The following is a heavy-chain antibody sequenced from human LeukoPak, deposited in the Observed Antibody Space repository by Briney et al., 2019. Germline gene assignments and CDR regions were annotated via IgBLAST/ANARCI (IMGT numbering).Heavy chain of an antibody. CDR1: GFTFSSYN. J-gene: IGHJ4*02. CDR3: ARVGGHCTSTSCPPPDY. D-gene: IGHD2-2*01. Sequence: GGSLRLSCAASGFTFSSYNMDWVRQAPGKGLEWVSFIDSSSRYIYQADSVKGRFTISRDNAKSSVFLQMNSLRAEDTAVYYCARVGGHCTSTSCPPPDYWGQGALVTVSS. V-gene: IGHV3-21*01. CDR2: IDSSSRYI.